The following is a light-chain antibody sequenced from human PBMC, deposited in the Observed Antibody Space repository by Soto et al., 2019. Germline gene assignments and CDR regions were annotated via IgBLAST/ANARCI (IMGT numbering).Light chain of an antibody. V-gene: IGLV2-23*02. CDR2: AVS. Sequence: LNQPASVYGFPGQSITISCTGTISDIGGYNSVSWYQQHPGKAPKLVIYAVSNRPSGVSSRFSGSRSANTASLTISGLQAEDEADYYCCSYAGSDYFFGTGTKV. CDR1: ISDIGGYNS. J-gene: IGLJ1*01. CDR3: CSYAGSDYF.